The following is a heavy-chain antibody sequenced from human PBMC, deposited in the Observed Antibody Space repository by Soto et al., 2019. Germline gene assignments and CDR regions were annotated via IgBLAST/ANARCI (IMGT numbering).Heavy chain of an antibody. V-gene: IGHV1-2*04. CDR3: ARATRPLYYYGSGSYSAFDI. CDR1: GYTFTGYY. Sequence: ASVKVSCKASGYTFTGYYMHWVRQAPGQGLEWMGWINPNSGGTNYAQKLQGWVTMTRDTSISTAYMELSRLRSDDTAVYYCARATRPLYYYGSGSYSAFDIWGQGTMVTVSS. D-gene: IGHD3-10*01. CDR2: INPNSGGT. J-gene: IGHJ3*02.